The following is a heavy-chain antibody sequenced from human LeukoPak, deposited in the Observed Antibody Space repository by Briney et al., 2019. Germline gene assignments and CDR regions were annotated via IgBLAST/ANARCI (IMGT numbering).Heavy chain of an antibody. J-gene: IGHJ4*02. Sequence: ASVKVSCKASGYTFTGYYMHWVRQAPGQGLEWMGWINPNGGGTNYAQKFQGRVTMTRDTSISTAYMELSRLRSDDTAVYYCARDAGYCSGGSCYSYFDYWGQGTLVTVSS. CDR3: ARDAGYCSGGSCYSYFDY. CDR2: INPNGGGT. V-gene: IGHV1-2*02. CDR1: GYTFTGYY. D-gene: IGHD2-15*01.